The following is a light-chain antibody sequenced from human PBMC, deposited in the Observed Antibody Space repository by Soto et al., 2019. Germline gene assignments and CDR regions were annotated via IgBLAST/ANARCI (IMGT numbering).Light chain of an antibody. J-gene: IGKJ1*01. CDR2: KAS. Sequence: DIQISQSPSTLSASVGGTVTITCRASQSISSWLAWYQQKPGIAPKLLINKASTLQSGVPSRFSGSGYGTVFTLTISRLQPDDSATYYCQQYDVYSTFGQGTKVDIK. CDR1: QSISSW. V-gene: IGKV1-5*03. CDR3: QQYDVYST.